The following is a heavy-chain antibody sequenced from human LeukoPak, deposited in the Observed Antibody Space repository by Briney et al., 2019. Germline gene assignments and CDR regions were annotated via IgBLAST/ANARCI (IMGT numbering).Heavy chain of an antibody. Sequence: SETLSLTCTVSGGSISSSSYYWGWIRQPPGKGLEWIGSIYYSGSTYYNPSLKSRVTISVDTSKNQSSLKLSSVTAADTAVYYCASRSSSGYSYGYREDYWGQGTLVTVSS. CDR3: ASRSSSGYSYGYREDY. J-gene: IGHJ4*02. D-gene: IGHD5-18*01. CDR1: GGSISSSSYY. V-gene: IGHV4-39*01. CDR2: IYYSGST.